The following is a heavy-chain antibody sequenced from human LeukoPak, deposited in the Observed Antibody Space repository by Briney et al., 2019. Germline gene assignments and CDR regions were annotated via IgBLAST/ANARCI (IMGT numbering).Heavy chain of an antibody. V-gene: IGHV3-30*02. J-gene: IGHJ4*02. CDR2: IRYDGSNR. Sequence: PGGSLRLSCAASGFIFSNYGLHWVRQAPGKGLGWVAFIRYDGSNRHYADSVKGRFTISRDNSKNTVYLQMNSLRAEDTALYYCAKGAWPASDYWGQGTLVTVSS. CDR3: AKGAWPASDY. D-gene: IGHD2-2*01. CDR1: GFIFSNYG.